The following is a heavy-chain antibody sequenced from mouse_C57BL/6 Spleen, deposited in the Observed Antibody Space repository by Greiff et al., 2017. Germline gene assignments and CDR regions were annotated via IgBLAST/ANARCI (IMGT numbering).Heavy chain of an antibody. CDR3: ARIYYYGSSYDAMGY. CDR2: IHPNSGST. V-gene: IGHV1-64*01. D-gene: IGHD1-1*01. Sequence: QVQLQQPGAELVKPGASVKLSCKASGYTFTSYWMHWVKQRPGQGLEWIGMIHPNSGSTNYNEKFKSKATLTVDKSSSTAYMQLSSLTSEDSAVYYCARIYYYGSSYDAMGYWGQGTSVTVSS. CDR1: GYTFTSYW. J-gene: IGHJ4*01.